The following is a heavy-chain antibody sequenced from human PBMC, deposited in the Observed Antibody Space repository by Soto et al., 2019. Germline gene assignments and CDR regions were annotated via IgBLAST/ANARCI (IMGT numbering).Heavy chain of an antibody. CDR3: AYSKSIASRPFDY. CDR2: ISWNSNSI. Sequence: EVQLVESGGGLVQPGRSLRLSCEASGFMFDDYAMYWVRQAPGKGLEWVSGISWNSNSIVYADSVKGRFTISRDNAKKALYLQMNSVKPEDTALYYCAYSKSIASRPFDYWGQGTLVTVSS. CDR1: GFMFDDYA. V-gene: IGHV3-9*01. D-gene: IGHD6-6*01. J-gene: IGHJ4*02.